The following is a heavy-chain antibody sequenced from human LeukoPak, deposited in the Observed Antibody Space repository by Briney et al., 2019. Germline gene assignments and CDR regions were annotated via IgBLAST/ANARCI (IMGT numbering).Heavy chain of an antibody. CDR1: GFSLNTSEMG. CDR3: AHRHIADRPFDP. D-gene: IGHD6-6*01. J-gene: IGHJ5*02. V-gene: IGHV2-5*01. CDR2: IFWTDEK. Sequence: SGPTLVTPTQTLTLTCTFSGFSLNTSEMGVSWSRQPPGKALEWLALIFWTDEKHYSPSLKSRLTITKDTSKNQVVLTMTNMDPVDTATYYCAHRHIADRPFDPWGQGTLVTVSS.